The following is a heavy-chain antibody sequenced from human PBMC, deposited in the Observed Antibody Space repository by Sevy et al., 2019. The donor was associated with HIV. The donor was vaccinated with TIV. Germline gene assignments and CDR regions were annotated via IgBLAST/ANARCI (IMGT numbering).Heavy chain of an antibody. CDR3: ARAYSSGWYDY. J-gene: IGHJ4*02. Sequence: GGSLRLSCAASGFTFSSYDMHWVRQATGKGLEWVSAIGTAGDTYYPGSVKGRFTISKENAKNSLYLQMNSLRVGDTAVYYCARAYSSGWYDYWGQGTLVTVSS. D-gene: IGHD6-19*01. V-gene: IGHV3-13*01. CDR1: GFTFSSYD. CDR2: IGTAGDT.